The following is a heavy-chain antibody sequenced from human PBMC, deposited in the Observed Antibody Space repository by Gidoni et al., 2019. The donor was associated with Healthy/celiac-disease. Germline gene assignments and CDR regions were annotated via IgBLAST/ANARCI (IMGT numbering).Heavy chain of an antibody. Sequence: EVQLVESGGGLVQPGGSRRRACAASGFTCSSYSMNWVRQAPGKGLGWVSYISSSSSTIYYADSVKGRFTISRDNAKNSLYLQMNSLRAEDTAVYYCAILLWGGDRDAFDIWGQGTMVTVSS. CDR1: GFTCSSYS. J-gene: IGHJ3*02. CDR2: ISSSSSTI. D-gene: IGHD3-10*01. CDR3: AILLWGGDRDAFDI. V-gene: IGHV3-48*01.